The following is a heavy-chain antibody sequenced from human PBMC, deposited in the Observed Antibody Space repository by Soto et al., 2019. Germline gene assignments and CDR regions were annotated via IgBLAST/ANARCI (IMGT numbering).Heavy chain of an antibody. D-gene: IGHD4-17*01. CDR3: ARTRYGDNVDY. J-gene: IGHJ4*02. CDR2: MNPNSGNT. CDR1: GYTFTSYD. Sequence: QVQLVQSGAEVKKPGASVKVSCKASGYTFTSYDINWVRQTTGQGLEWMGWMNPNSGNTGYAQKFQGRATMTRNTSLSTSYMELRSLRSDYTAVYYCARTRYGDNVDYWGQATLVTVSS. V-gene: IGHV1-8*01.